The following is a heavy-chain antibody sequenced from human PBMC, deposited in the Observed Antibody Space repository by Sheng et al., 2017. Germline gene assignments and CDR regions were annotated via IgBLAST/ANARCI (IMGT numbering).Heavy chain of an antibody. CDR3: ARDRWDTAMIPLDY. CDR1: GFTFSSFW. D-gene: IGHD5-18*01. V-gene: IGHV3-7*01. Sequence: EVQLVESGGGLVQPGGSLRLSCAASGFTFSSFWMSWVRQAPGKGLEWVANXKYDGSEKYYVDSLKGRFTISRDNAENSLYLQMNSLRSEDTAVYYCARDRWDTAMIPLDYWGQGTLVTVSS. J-gene: IGHJ4*02. CDR2: XKYDGSEK.